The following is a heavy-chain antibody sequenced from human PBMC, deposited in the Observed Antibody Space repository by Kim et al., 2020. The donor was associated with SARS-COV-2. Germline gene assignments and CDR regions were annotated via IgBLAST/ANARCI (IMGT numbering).Heavy chain of an antibody. CDR2: ISWNSGSI. CDR3: AKDFDNLVGATKGTTDAFDI. CDR1: GFTFDDYA. V-gene: IGHV3-9*01. Sequence: GGSLRLSCAASGFTFDDYAMHWVRQAPGKGLEWVSGISWNSGSIGYADSVKGRFTISRDNAKNSLYLQMNSLRAEDTALYYCAKDFDNLVGATKGTTDAFDIWGQGTMVAVSS. J-gene: IGHJ3*02. D-gene: IGHD1-26*01.